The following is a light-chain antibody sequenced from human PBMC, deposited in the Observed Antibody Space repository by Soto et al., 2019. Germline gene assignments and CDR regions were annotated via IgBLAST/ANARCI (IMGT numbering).Light chain of an antibody. J-gene: IGLJ2*01. CDR3: AAWDDSLNGPV. V-gene: IGLV1-44*01. CDR1: NSNIGSNP. CDR2: NND. Sequence: QSVLTQPPSASGTPGQRVTISCSGSNSNIGSNPVNWYQQVPGTAPKLLRYNNDQRPSGIPDRFSGSKSGTSASLAISGLQSEDEADYYCAAWDDSLNGPVFGGGTKLTV.